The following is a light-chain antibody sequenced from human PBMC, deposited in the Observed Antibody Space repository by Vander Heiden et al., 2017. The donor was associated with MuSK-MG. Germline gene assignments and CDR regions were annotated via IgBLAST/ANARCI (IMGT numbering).Light chain of an antibody. V-gene: IGKV3-15*01. J-gene: IGKJ2*01. Sequence: EIVMTQSPATLSVSPGERATLSCRASQSVSSNLAWYQQKPGQAPRLLIYGASTRATGIPARFSGSGSGTEFTLTISILQSEDFAVYYCQQDNNWPYTFGQGTKVEIK. CDR2: GAS. CDR1: QSVSSN. CDR3: QQDNNWPYT.